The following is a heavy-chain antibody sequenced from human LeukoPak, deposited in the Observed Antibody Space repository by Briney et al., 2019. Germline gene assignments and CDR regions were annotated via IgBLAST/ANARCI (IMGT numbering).Heavy chain of an antibody. V-gene: IGHV4-34*01. Sequence: SETLSLTCTVSGGSISSYYWSWLRQPPGKGLEWIGEINHSGSTNYNPSLKSRVTISVDTSKNQFSLKLSSVTAADTAVYYCAGERIVGALDIWGQGTMVTVSS. CDR1: GGSISSYY. CDR2: INHSGST. CDR3: AGERIVGALDI. D-gene: IGHD1-26*01. J-gene: IGHJ3*02.